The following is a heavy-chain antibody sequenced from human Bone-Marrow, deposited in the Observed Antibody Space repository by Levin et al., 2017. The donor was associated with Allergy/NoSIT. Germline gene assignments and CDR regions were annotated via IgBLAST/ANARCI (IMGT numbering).Heavy chain of an antibody. V-gene: IGHV1-8*01. CDR1: GYTFTSYD. CDR2: MNPNSGNT. Sequence: PGESLKISCKASGYTFTSYDINWVRQATGQGLEWMGWMNPNSGNTGYAQKFQGRVTMTRNTSISTAYMELSSLRSEDTAVYYCARSYDSSGYYGGFYYYYGMDVWGQGTTVTVSS. J-gene: IGHJ6*02. CDR3: ARSYDSSGYYGGFYYYYGMDV. D-gene: IGHD3-22*01.